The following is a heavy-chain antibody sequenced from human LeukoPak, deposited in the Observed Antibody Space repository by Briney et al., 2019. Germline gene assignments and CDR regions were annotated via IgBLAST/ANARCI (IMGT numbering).Heavy chain of an antibody. Sequence: PGRSLRLSCAASGFTFDDYAMHWVRQAPGKGLEWVSGISWNSGSIGYADSVKGRFTISRDNAKNSLYLQMNSLRAEDTAVYYCARGRPVLQLLWGAFDIWGQGTMVTVYS. V-gene: IGHV3-9*01. CDR2: ISWNSGSI. CDR3: ARGRPVLQLLWGAFDI. D-gene: IGHD1-7*01. J-gene: IGHJ3*02. CDR1: GFTFDDYA.